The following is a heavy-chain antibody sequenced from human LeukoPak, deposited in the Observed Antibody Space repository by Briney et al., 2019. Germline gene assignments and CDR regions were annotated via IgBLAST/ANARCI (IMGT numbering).Heavy chain of an antibody. CDR1: VGTFSSYV. CDR3: ARDVDIVATIEGHDAFDI. J-gene: IGHJ3*02. Sequence: SVTVSCKASVGTFSSYVISWVRQAPGQGLAWMGRIIPILGIEHYAQKLQGRVTIPAHKSTSTAYMELSSLRSEDTAVYYWARDVDIVATIEGHDAFDIWGQGTMVTVSS. V-gene: IGHV1-69*04. CDR2: IIPILGIE. D-gene: IGHD5-12*01.